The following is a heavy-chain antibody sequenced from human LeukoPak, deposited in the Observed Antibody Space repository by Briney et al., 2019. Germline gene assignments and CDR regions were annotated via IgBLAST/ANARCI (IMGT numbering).Heavy chain of an antibody. CDR1: GFTFSSYA. Sequence: GGSLRLSCAASGFTFSSYAMSWIRQAPGKGLEWVSAISGSGGSTYYADSVKGRFTISRDNSKNTLYLQMNSLRAEDTAVYYCAKDPYSGSYFDYWGQGTLVTVSS. D-gene: IGHD1-26*01. CDR2: ISGSGGST. CDR3: AKDPYSGSYFDY. J-gene: IGHJ4*02. V-gene: IGHV3-23*01.